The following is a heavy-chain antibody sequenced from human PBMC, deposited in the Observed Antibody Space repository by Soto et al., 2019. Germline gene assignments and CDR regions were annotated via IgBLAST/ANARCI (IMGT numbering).Heavy chain of an antibody. Sequence: QVQLVQSGAEVKKPGSSVKVSCKASGGTFSSYAISWVRQAPGQGLEWMGGIIPIFGTANYAQKFQGRVTITADESTSTAYTELSSLRSEDTAVYYCARERGLYSSGWDQGAAFDYWGQGTLVTVSS. J-gene: IGHJ4*02. CDR2: IIPIFGTA. CDR3: ARERGLYSSGWDQGAAFDY. D-gene: IGHD6-19*01. CDR1: GGTFSSYA. V-gene: IGHV1-69*01.